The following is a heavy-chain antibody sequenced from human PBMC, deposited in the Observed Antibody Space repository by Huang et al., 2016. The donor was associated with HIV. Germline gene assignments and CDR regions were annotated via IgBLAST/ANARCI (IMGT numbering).Heavy chain of an antibody. CDR1: GFTVSTNY. D-gene: IGHD2-8*02. CDR2: IYSGVTT. Sequence: EVQLVESGGGLIQPGGSLRLSCAASGFTVSTNYMTWVRQAPGKGLELCSLIYSGVTTYYADSGKGRFTISRDDSENTLYLHMTSLRAGDTAVYYCAKEGDTGAALGYWGQGTLVTVS. V-gene: IGHV3-53*01. CDR3: AKEGDTGAALGY. J-gene: IGHJ4*02.